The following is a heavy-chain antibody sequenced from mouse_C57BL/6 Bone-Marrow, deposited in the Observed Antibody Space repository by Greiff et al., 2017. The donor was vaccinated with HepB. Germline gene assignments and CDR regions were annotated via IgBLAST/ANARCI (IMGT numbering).Heavy chain of an antibody. J-gene: IGHJ1*03. V-gene: IGHV5-4*01. CDR2: ISDGGSYT. D-gene: IGHD1-1*01. CDR3: ARECPNYYGSSYRLYWYFDV. CDR1: GFTFSSYA. Sequence: EVHLVESGGGLVKPGGSLKLSCAASGFTFSSYAMSWVRQTPEKRLEWVATISDGGSYTYYPDNVKGRFTISRDNAKNNLYLQMSHLKSEDTAMYYCARECPNYYGSSYRLYWYFDVWGTGTTVTVSS.